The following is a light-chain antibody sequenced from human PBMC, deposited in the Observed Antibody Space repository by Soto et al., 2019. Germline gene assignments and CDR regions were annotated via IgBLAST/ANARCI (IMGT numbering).Light chain of an antibody. V-gene: IGKV1-27*01. J-gene: IGKJ1*01. CDR1: QGISNF. Sequence: DIQMTQSPSSLSASVGDRVTITCRANQGISNFLAWYQQKPGQVPKLLMYAASTLHSGVPSRFSGSRSVTDFTLTISSLQPEEVATYYCQKYNSAPQTFGQGTKVEIK. CDR3: QKYNSAPQT. CDR2: AAS.